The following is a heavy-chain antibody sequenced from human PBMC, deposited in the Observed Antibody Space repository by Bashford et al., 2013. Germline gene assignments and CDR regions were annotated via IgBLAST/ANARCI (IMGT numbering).Heavy chain of an antibody. Sequence: SETLSLTCAVYGGSFSGHYWNWIRQPPGKGLEWIGEINHSGSTNYNPSLKSRVTISIDTSKNQFSLHLTSVTAADTSVYYCARGGLVRGLTHWFDPWGQGTLVTVSS. D-gene: IGHD3-10*01. CDR3: ARGGLVRGLTHWFDP. V-gene: IGHV4-34*01. CDR1: GGSFSGHY. J-gene: IGHJ5*02. CDR2: INHSGST.